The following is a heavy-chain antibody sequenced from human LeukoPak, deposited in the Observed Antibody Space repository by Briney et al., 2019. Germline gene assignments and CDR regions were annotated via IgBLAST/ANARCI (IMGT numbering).Heavy chain of an antibody. D-gene: IGHD3-22*01. V-gene: IGHV4-39*01. CDR3: ARRWGYYYDSSGYDY. CDR1: GGSISSSSYY. CDR2: IYYSGST. Sequence: SETLSLTCTVSGGSISSSSYYWGWIRQPPGKGLEWIGSIYYSGSTYYNPSLKSRVTISVDTSKNQFPLKLSSVTAADTAVYYCARRWGYYYDSSGYDYWGQGTLVTVSS. J-gene: IGHJ4*02.